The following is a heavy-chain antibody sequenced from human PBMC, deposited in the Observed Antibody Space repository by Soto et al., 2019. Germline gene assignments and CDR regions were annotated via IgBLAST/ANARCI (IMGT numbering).Heavy chain of an antibody. D-gene: IGHD6-13*01. J-gene: IGHJ3*02. CDR1: GFTFSRYW. CDR3: AREFGQLDAVAFDI. V-gene: IGHV3-7*01. CDR2: IKQDGSEK. Sequence: QPGGSLRLSCAASGFTFSRYWMSWVRQAPGKGLEWVANIKQDGSEKYYVDSVKGRFTISRDNAKNSLYLQMNSLRAEGTAVYYCAREFGQLDAVAFDIWGQGTMVTVSS.